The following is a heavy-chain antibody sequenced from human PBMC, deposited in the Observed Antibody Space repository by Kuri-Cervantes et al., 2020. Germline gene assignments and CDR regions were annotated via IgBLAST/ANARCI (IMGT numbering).Heavy chain of an antibody. J-gene: IGHJ4*02. CDR1: GYTFRSHW. V-gene: IGHV5-51*01. CDR3: ARPSAGDYYGSGMDY. CDR2: IYPGDSDT. D-gene: IGHD3-10*01. Sequence: GESLKISCEGSGYTFRSHWVGWVRQMPGKGLEWMGIIYPGDSDTRYSPSFQGQVTISADKSISTAHLQWSSLKASDTAMYYCARPSAGDYYGSGMDYWGQGTLVTVSS.